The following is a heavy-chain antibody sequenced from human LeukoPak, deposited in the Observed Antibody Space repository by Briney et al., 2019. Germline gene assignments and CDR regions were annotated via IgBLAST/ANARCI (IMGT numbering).Heavy chain of an antibody. V-gene: IGHV1-3*01. CDR3: ARFEWELGFDY. CDR1: GYTFTRNP. D-gene: IGHD1-26*01. CDR2: INAGNGNT. J-gene: IGHJ4*02. Sequence: ASVKVSCKASGYTFTRNPMHWVRQAPGQRLEWMGWINAGNGNTKYSQKFQGRVTMTRDTSTSTVYMELSSLRSEDTAVYYCARFEWELGFDYWGQGTLVTVSS.